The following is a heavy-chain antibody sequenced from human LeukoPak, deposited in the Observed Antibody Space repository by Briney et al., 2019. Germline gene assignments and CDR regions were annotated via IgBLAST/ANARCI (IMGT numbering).Heavy chain of an antibody. CDR2: IYYSGST. CDR1: GGSISSGGYY. Sequence: SQTLSLTCTVSGGSISSGGYYWSWIRQHPGKGLEWIGYIYYSGSTYYNPSLKSRVTISVGTSKNQFSLKLSSVTAADTAVYYCARVRSGYYMYYFDYWGQGTLVTVSS. CDR3: ARVRSGYYMYYFDY. V-gene: IGHV4-31*03. D-gene: IGHD3-22*01. J-gene: IGHJ4*02.